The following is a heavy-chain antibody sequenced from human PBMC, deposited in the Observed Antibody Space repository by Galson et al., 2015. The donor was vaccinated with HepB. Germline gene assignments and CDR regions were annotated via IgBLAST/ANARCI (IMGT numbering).Heavy chain of an antibody. Sequence: SVKVSCKASGGTFRDYAISWVRQAPGQGLEWMGRIIPILDIADYAQKFQGRVTVSADISTNTAYMELSSLRSEDTAVYYCARGAAMVWGVGTFFYYMDVWGKGTTVTVSS. CDR2: IIPILDIA. V-gene: IGHV1-69*04. CDR3: ARGAAMVWGVGTFFYYMDV. J-gene: IGHJ6*03. CDR1: GGTFRDYA. D-gene: IGHD3-10*01.